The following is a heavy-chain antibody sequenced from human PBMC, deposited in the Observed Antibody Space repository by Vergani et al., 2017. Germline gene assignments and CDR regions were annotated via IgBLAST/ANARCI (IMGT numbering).Heavy chain of an antibody. V-gene: IGHV3-21*01. CDR1: GFTFSSYS. CDR2: ISSSSSYI. D-gene: IGHD6-13*01. Sequence: EVQLVESGGGLVKPGGSLRLSCAASGFTFSSYSMNWVRQAPGKGLEWVSSISSSSSYIYYADSVKGRFPISRDNAKNSLYLQMNSLRAEDTAVYYCARSLTAESDYWGQGTLVTVSS. J-gene: IGHJ4*02. CDR3: ARSLTAESDY.